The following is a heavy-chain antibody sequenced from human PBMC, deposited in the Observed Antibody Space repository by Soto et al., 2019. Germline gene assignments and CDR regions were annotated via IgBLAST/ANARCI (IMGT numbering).Heavy chain of an antibody. J-gene: IGHJ2*01. CDR1: GFTFTHYW. CDR3: ASLTARATYLDL. CDR2: INLDGSDT. Sequence: EVQLVESGGDLVQPGGSLRLSCAASGFTFTHYWIHWVRQIPGKVLVWVSHINLDGSDTNYADSVKGRFTISRDNAKDTVDLQMNSLRAEDTAVYYCASLTARATYLDLWGRGTLVTVSS. V-gene: IGHV3-74*01.